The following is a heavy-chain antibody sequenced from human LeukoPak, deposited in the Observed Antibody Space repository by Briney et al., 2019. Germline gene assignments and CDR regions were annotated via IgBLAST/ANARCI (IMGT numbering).Heavy chain of an antibody. CDR3: ARGDYGDYGS. D-gene: IGHD4-17*01. CDR1: GGSFSGYY. CDR2: INHSGST. V-gene: IGHV4-34*01. Sequence: PSETLSLTCAVYGGSFSGYYWSWIRQPPGKGLEWIGEINHSGSTNYNPSLKSRVTISVDTSKNQFSLKLSSVTAADTAVYYCARGDYGDYGSWGQGTLVTVSP. J-gene: IGHJ5*02.